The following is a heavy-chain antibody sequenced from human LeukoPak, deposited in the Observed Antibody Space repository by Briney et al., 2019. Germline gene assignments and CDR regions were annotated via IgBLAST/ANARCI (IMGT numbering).Heavy chain of an antibody. CDR2: IYYSGST. V-gene: IGHV4-39*01. D-gene: IGHD4-17*01. J-gene: IGHJ5*01. CDR3: ARWARDYGDYWFDS. CDR1: GGSLSSSSYY. Sequence: SETLSLTCTVSGGSLSSSSYYWGWIRQPPGPGLEWIGNIYYSGSTYYNPPLKSRVTISVDTSKNQFSLKLNSVTAADTAVYFCARWARDYGDYWFDSWGQGTLVTVSS.